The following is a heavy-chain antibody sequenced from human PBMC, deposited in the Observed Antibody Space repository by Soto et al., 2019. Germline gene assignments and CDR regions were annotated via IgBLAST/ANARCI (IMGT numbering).Heavy chain of an antibody. CDR2: IDYSGST. J-gene: IGHJ5*02. CDR1: GGSISSSSYY. D-gene: IGHD2-15*01. V-gene: IGHV4-39*01. Sequence: SETLSLTCTVSGGSISSSSYYWGWIRQPPGQGLEWIGSIDYSGSTYSNPSPKRRFTISVDTSKNQFSLKLSFVTAAETAVYYCARLVYCSGGSCYRNWFDPWGQGTLVTVSS. CDR3: ARLVYCSGGSCYRNWFDP.